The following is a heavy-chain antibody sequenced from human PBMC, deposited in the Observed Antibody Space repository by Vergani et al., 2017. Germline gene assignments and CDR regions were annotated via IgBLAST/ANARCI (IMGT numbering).Heavy chain of an antibody. CDR3: ASGKYYSDSTSHFRGRYFDV. J-gene: IGHJ2*01. CDR2: IYNSGNG. CDR1: GDSIISRSYY. V-gene: IGHV4-39*01. D-gene: IGHD3-16*01. Sequence: QMQLQESGPGLVKASETLSLTCTVSGDSIISRSYYWGWIRQPQGKGVEWIGSIYNSGNGDSSSSLKSRVTISADTSKNQFSLRLTSVTAADTAVYYCASGKYYSDSTSHFRGRYFDVWGRGTLVTVPS.